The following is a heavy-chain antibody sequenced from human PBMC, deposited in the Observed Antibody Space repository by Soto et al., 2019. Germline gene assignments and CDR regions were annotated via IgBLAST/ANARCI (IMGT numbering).Heavy chain of an antibody. D-gene: IGHD6-13*01. J-gene: IGHJ5*02. Sequence: QVQLVQSGAEVKKPGSSVKVSCKASGGTFSSYTISWVRQAPGQGLEWMGRIFPILGIANYAQKFQGRVTITADKSTSTAYMELSSLRSEDTAVYYCAGSIAAAVTFDPWGQGTLVTVSS. V-gene: IGHV1-69*02. CDR3: AGSIAAAVTFDP. CDR2: IFPILGIA. CDR1: GGTFSSYT.